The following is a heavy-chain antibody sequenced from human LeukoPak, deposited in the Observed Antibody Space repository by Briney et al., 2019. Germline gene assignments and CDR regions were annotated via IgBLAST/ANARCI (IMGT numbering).Heavy chain of an antibody. Sequence: SETQSLTCTVSGGSISSDGYYWSWIRQHPGKGLEWIGYIYYSGRTFYNQSLKSRVFISEDTSENQFSLRLSSVTAADTAVYYCATHWLEATKTYSYWFDPWGQGTLVTVSS. CDR1: GGSISSDGYY. V-gene: IGHV4-31*03. J-gene: IGHJ5*02. CDR3: ATHWLEATKTYSYWFDP. CDR2: IYYSGRT. D-gene: IGHD1/OR15-1a*01.